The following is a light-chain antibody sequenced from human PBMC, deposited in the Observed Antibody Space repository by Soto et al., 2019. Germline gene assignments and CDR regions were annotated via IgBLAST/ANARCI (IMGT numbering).Light chain of an antibody. CDR3: QQYHYWPYT. CDR1: QSISSN. J-gene: IGKJ2*01. CDR2: GAS. Sequence: EIVMTQSPATLSVSPGERVTLSCRASQSISSNLAWYQQKLGQAPRLLISGASTRATGLPARFSGSGSGTEFALTISGLQSEDFAVYYCQQYHYWPYTFGQGTKLEIK. V-gene: IGKV3-15*01.